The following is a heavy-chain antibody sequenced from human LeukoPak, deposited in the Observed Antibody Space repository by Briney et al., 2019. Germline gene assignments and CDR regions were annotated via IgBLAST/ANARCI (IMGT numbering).Heavy chain of an antibody. CDR1: GFSLSTSGMC. CDR2: IDWDDDK. Sequence: SGPALVKPTRTLTLTCTFSGFSLSTSGMCVSWIRQPPGKALEWLARIDWDDDKYYSTSLKTRLTISKDTSKNQVVLTMTNMDPVDTATYYCARIKDWKGPGYYYYYGMDVWGQGTTVTVSS. V-gene: IGHV2-70*11. J-gene: IGHJ6*02. D-gene: IGHD1-1*01. CDR3: ARIKDWKGPGYYYYYGMDV.